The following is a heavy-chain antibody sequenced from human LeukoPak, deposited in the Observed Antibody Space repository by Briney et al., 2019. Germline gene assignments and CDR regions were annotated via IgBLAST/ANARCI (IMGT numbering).Heavy chain of an antibody. J-gene: IGHJ4*02. D-gene: IGHD1-26*01. V-gene: IGHV1-2*02. CDR2: INPNSGGT. Sequence: ASVKVSCKASGYSFTSYAMHWVRQAPGQGLEWMGWINPNSGGTNFAQKFQGRVTMTRDTSISTAYMELSRLRSDDTAVYYCARDISGSSYPYFDYWGQGTLVTVSS. CDR3: ARDISGSSYPYFDY. CDR1: GYSFTSYA.